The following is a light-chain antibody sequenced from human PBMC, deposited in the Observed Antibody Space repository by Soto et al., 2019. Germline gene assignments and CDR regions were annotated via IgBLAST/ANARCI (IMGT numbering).Light chain of an antibody. CDR1: QSISSY. V-gene: IGKV1-39*01. CDR2: AAS. J-gene: IGKJ1*01. Sequence: DIPLTQSPSSLSASLGDRRTIAWLASQSISSYLTWYQQKPGKAPKLLIYAASSLQSGVPSRFSGSGSGTDFTLTISSLQPEDFATYYCQQSNSDPRTFGQGTKVDIK. CDR3: QQSNSDPRT.